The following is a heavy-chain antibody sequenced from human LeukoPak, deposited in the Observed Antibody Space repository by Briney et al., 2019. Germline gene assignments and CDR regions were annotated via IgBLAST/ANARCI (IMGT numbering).Heavy chain of an antibody. D-gene: IGHD3-9*01. Sequence: GASVKVSCKASGYTFTGYYMHWVRQAPGQGLELMGWINPNSGGTNYAQKFQGRVTMTRDTSISTAYMELSRLRSDDTDVYYCARDPGMILTGPYHWFDPWGEGTLVTVSS. CDR2: INPNSGGT. V-gene: IGHV1-2*02. CDR1: GYTFTGYY. J-gene: IGHJ5*02. CDR3: ARDPGMILTGPYHWFDP.